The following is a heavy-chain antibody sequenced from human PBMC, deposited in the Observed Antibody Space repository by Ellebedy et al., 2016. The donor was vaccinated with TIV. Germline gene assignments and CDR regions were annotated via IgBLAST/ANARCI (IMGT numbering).Heavy chain of an antibody. Sequence: GGSLRLSCAGSGFTFDDYAMHWVRQAPGKGLEWVSGISWNSGSIVYADSVKGRFTISRDNAKNSLYLQMNSLRAEDTAVYYCARGSVVGTTPPDLDYWGQGTLVTVSS. CDR1: GFTFDDYA. D-gene: IGHD1-26*01. J-gene: IGHJ4*02. CDR3: ARGSVVGTTPPDLDY. V-gene: IGHV3-9*01. CDR2: ISWNSGSI.